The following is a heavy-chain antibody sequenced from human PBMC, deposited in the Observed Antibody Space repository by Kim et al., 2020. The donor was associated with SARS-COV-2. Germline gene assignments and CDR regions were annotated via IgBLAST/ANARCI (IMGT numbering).Heavy chain of an antibody. CDR2: IKQDGSKT. CDR1: GFTFSNHW. V-gene: IGHV3-7*01. J-gene: IGHJ4*02. D-gene: IGHD2-15*01. Sequence: GVSLRLSCAASGFTFSNHWMTWVRQAPGKGLEWVANIKQDGSKTHYVDSVRGRFTISRDNARNSAYLQMNSLRVEAMAVYYCVREWSNWGQGTLVTVSS. CDR3: VREWSN.